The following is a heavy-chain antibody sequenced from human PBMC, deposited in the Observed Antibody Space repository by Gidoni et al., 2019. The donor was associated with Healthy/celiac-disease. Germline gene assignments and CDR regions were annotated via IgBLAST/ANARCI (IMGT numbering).Heavy chain of an antibody. CDR1: GFTFSSYG. V-gene: IGHV3-30*18. CDR2: ISYDGSNK. CDR3: AKAGIQLLYYLDY. J-gene: IGHJ4*02. D-gene: IGHD5-18*01. Sequence: QVQLVESGGGVVQPGRSLRLSCAASGFTFSSYGMHWVRQAPGKGLEWVAVISYDGSNKYYADSVKGRFTISRDNSKNTLYLQMNSLRAEDTAVYYCAKAGIQLLYYLDYWGQGTLVTVSS.